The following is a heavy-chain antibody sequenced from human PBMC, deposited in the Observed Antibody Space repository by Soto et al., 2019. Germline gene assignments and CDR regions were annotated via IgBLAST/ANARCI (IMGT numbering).Heavy chain of an antibody. CDR3: ARNYYDILTGYYGWFDP. J-gene: IGHJ5*02. D-gene: IGHD3-9*01. Sequence: QLQLQESGPGLVKPSETLSLTCTVSGGSISSSSYYWGWIRQPPGKGLEWIGSIYYSGSTYYNPSLKSRVTISVDTSKNQFSLKLSSVTAADTAVYYCARNYYDILTGYYGWFDPWGQGTLVTVSS. CDR2: IYYSGST. CDR1: GGSISSSSYY. V-gene: IGHV4-39*01.